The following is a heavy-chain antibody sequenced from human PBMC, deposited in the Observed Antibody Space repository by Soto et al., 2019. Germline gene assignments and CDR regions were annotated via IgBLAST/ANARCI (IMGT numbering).Heavy chain of an antibody. CDR2: IYYSGST. CDR3: ARGPLGSYSMIY. CDR1: GGSISSYY. J-gene: IGHJ4*02. V-gene: IGHV4-59*01. D-gene: IGHD1-26*01. Sequence: SETLSLTCTVSGGSISSYYWSWIRQPPGKGLEWIGYIYYSGSTNYNPSLKSRVTISVDTSKNQFSLKLSSVTAADTAVYYCARGPLGSYSMIYWGQGTLVTVSS.